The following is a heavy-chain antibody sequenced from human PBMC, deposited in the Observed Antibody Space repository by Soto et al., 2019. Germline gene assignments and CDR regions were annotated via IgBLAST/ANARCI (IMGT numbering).Heavy chain of an antibody. CDR3: ARANIVLVPAAPARWFDP. J-gene: IGHJ5*02. CDR2: IYYSGST. Sequence: SETLSLTCTVSGGSISSGDYYWSWIRQPPGKGLEWIGYIYYSGSTYYNPSLKSRVTISVDTSKNQFSLRLSSVTAADTAVYYCARANIVLVPAAPARWFDPWGQGTLVTV. D-gene: IGHD2-2*01. CDR1: GGSISSGDYY. V-gene: IGHV4-30-4*01.